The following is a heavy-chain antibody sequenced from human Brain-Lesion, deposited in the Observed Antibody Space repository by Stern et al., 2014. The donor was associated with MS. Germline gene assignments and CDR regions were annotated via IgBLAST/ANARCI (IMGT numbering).Heavy chain of an antibody. CDR1: GGSISSSSYS. CDR2: IYRGGST. J-gene: IGHJ4*02. V-gene: IGHV4-30-2*01. Sequence: VQLVKSGSGLVKPSQTLSLTCAVSGGSISSSSYSWSWIRQPPGKGLEWMGYIYRGGSTYYNPSLKSRVTILLDKSKNQFSLRLNSVTADTAVYYCVGGLRVWGQGTLVTVSS. CDR3: VGGLRV. D-gene: IGHD3-10*01.